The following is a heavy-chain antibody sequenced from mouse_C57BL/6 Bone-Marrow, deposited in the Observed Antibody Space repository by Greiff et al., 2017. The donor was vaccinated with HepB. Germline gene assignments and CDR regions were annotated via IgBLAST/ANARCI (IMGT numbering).Heavy chain of an antibody. Sequence: EVHLVESGGGLVQSGRSLRLSCATSGFTFSDFYMEWVRQAPGKGLEWIAASRNKANDYTTEYSASVKGRFIVSRDTSQSILYLQMNALRAEDTAIYYCARDAYLDYWGQGTSVTVSS. CDR3: ARDAYLDY. CDR1: GFTFSDFY. J-gene: IGHJ4*01. V-gene: IGHV7-1*01. CDR2: SRNKANDYTT.